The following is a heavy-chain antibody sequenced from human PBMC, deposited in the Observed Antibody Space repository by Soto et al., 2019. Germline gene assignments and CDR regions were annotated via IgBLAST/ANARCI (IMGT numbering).Heavy chain of an antibody. Sequence: QVQLQQWGAGLLKPSETLSLTCAVYGGSFSGYYWSWIRQPPGKGLEWIGEINHSGSTNYNPSLRSLVTISVDTSKNQFSLKLSSVTAADTAVYYCARRESNYVFEPWGQGTLVTVSS. J-gene: IGHJ5*02. CDR3: ARRESNYVFEP. CDR1: GGSFSGYY. D-gene: IGHD4-4*01. CDR2: INHSGST. V-gene: IGHV4-34*01.